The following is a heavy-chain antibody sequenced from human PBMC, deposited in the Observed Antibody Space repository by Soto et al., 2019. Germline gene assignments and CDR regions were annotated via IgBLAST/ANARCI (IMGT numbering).Heavy chain of an antibody. D-gene: IGHD5-18*01. CDR3: ARSVTPSYGRDYFDF. V-gene: IGHV4-39*01. CDR2: IHHTGSA. J-gene: IGHJ4*02. CDR1: GGSISSSSTSF. Sequence: QLQLHESGPGLVKPSQTLSLICTVSGGSISSSSTSFWAWLRQPPGKGLEYFGSIHHTGSAFYNPPPQSRVTISVDTSRNQFSLQVNSVTAADTAKYYGARSVTPSYGRDYFDFWGQGTLVTVSS.